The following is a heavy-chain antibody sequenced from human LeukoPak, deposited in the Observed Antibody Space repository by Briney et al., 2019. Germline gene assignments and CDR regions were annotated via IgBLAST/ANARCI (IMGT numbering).Heavy chain of an antibody. Sequence: ASVKASCKASGFTFTSSAMQWVRQARGQRLEWIGWIVVGSGNTNYAQKFQERVTITRDMSTSTAYMELSSLRSEDTAVYYCAAALGRGIVGAADAFDIWGQGTMVTVSS. J-gene: IGHJ3*02. CDR2: IVVGSGNT. CDR3: AAALGRGIVGAADAFDI. CDR1: GFTFTSSA. V-gene: IGHV1-58*02. D-gene: IGHD1-26*01.